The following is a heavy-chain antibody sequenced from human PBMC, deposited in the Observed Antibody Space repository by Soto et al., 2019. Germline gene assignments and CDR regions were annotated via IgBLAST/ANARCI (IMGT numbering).Heavy chain of an antibody. CDR3: AKDGSALLWFGELYGHYGMDV. D-gene: IGHD3-10*01. CDR2: ISYDGSNK. Sequence: QVQLVESGGGVVQPGRSLRLSCAASGFTFSSYGMHWVRQAPGKGLEWVAGISYDGSNKYYADSVKGRFTISRDNSKNTLYLQMNSLRAEDTAVYYCAKDGSALLWFGELYGHYGMDVWGQGTTVTVSS. CDR1: GFTFSSYG. V-gene: IGHV3-30*18. J-gene: IGHJ6*02.